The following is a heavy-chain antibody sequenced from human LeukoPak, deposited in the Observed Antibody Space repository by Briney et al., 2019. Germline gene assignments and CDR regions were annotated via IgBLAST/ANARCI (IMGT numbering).Heavy chain of an antibody. CDR3: ARGGLAAAGKGGFDP. D-gene: IGHD6-13*01. Sequence: ASVTVSCKASGYTFTSYGISWVRQAPGQGLEWMGWISAYNGNTSYAQKLQGRVTMTTDTSTSTAYMELRSLRSDDTAVYYCARGGLAAAGKGGFDPWGQGTLVTVSS. J-gene: IGHJ5*02. V-gene: IGHV1-18*01. CDR1: GYTFTSYG. CDR2: ISAYNGNT.